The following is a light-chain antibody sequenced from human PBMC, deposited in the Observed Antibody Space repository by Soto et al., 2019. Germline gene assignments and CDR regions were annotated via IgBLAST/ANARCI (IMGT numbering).Light chain of an antibody. CDR3: QQSYSTPVT. CDR2: AAS. Sequence: DIQMTQSPSSLSASVLYRVTITCRASQSISSYLNWYQQKPGKAPKLLIYAASSLQSGVPSRFSGSGSGTDFTLTISSLQPEDFATYYCQQSYSTPVTFGQGTRLE. J-gene: IGKJ5*01. V-gene: IGKV1-39*01. CDR1: QSISSY.